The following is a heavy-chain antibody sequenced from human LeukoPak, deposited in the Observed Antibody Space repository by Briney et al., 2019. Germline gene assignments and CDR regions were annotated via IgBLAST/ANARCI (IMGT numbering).Heavy chain of an antibody. CDR3: ARGDYFGSGLGD. Sequence: PSETLSLTCTVSGGSISSYYWGWIRQPPGKGLKWIGYIYYTGSTNCNPSLRIRVTISVDSSKNQFSLKVNSVTAADTAVYYCARGDYFGSGLGDWGQGTLVTVSS. CDR2: IYYTGST. D-gene: IGHD3-10*01. V-gene: IGHV4-59*01. J-gene: IGHJ4*02. CDR1: GGSISSYY.